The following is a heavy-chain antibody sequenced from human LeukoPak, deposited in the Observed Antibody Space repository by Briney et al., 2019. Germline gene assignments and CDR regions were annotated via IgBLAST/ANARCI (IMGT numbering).Heavy chain of an antibody. D-gene: IGHD2-15*01. CDR2: IYWNGAST. J-gene: IGHJ4*02. Sequence: GGSLRLSCAASGFSFEDYGMSWVRQVPGKGLEWVSGIYWNGASTGYADSVKGRFTISRDNAMNSLSLQMKRLRAEDTAFYYCARDLCSGRSCYPLYWGQGTLVTVSS. CDR1: GFSFEDYG. V-gene: IGHV3-20*04. CDR3: ARDLCSGRSCYPLY.